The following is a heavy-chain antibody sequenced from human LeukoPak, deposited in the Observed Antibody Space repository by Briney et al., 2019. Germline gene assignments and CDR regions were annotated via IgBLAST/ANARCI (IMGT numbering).Heavy chain of an antibody. CDR1: GFTFTSYS. J-gene: IGHJ4*02. Sequence: GGSLRLSCAASGFTFTSYSMNWVRQAPGKGLEWVSTISGGGGSTYYADSEKGRFTISRDNSKNTLYLQVNSLRAEDTAVYYCAKGGKWDVTPFDYWGQGTLVTVSS. D-gene: IGHD1-26*01. CDR3: AKGGKWDVTPFDY. V-gene: IGHV3-23*01. CDR2: ISGGGGST.